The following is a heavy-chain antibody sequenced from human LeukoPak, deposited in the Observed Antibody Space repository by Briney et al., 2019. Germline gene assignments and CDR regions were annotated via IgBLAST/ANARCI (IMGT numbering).Heavy chain of an antibody. CDR1: GFTFTSYS. J-gene: IGHJ4*02. Sequence: GGSLRLSCAASGFTFTSYSMNWVRQAPGKGLEWVSTISGGGGSTYYADSEKGRFTISRDNSKNTLYLQVNSLRAEDTAVYYCAKGGKWDVTPFDYWGQGTLVTVSS. D-gene: IGHD1-26*01. CDR3: AKGGKWDVTPFDY. V-gene: IGHV3-23*01. CDR2: ISGGGGST.